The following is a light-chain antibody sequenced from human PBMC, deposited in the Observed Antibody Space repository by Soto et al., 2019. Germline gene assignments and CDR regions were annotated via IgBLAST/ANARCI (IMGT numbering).Light chain of an antibody. V-gene: IGLV2-14*01. Sequence: QPASVSGSPGQSITISCTGTSSDVGGYNYVSWYQQHPGKAPKLMIYEVSNRPSGVSNRFSGSKSGNTASLTISGLQAEDEADYYCSSYTSSSTLEVFGGGTKLTVL. J-gene: IGLJ3*02. CDR2: EVS. CDR3: SSYTSSSTLEV. CDR1: SSDVGGYNY.